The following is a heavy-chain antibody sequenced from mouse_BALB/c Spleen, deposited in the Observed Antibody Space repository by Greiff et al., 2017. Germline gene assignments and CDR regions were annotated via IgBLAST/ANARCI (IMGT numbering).Heavy chain of an antibody. CDR3: ARKYGAMDY. Sequence: EVQGVESGGGLVQPGGSRKLSCAASGFTFSSFGMHWVRQAPEKGLEWVAYISSGSSTIYYADTVKGRFTISRDNPKNTLFLQMTSLRSEDTAMYYCARKYGAMDYWGQGTSVTVSS. D-gene: IGHD1-1*02. V-gene: IGHV5-17*02. CDR2: ISSGSSTI. J-gene: IGHJ4*01. CDR1: GFTFSSFG.